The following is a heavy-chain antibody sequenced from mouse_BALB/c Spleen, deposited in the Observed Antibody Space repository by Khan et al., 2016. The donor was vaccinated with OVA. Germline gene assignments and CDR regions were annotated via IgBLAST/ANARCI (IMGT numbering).Heavy chain of an antibody. CDR3: ARLAYYYDSKGFAD. CDR2: VSTGGGYN. V-gene: IGHV5-6*01. D-gene: IGHD1-1*01. J-gene: IGHJ3*01. CDR1: GFTFSTYG. Sequence: EVQVVESGGDLVKPGGSLKLSCAASGFTFSTYGMSWVRQTPDKRLEWVATVSTGGGYNYYPDSVKGRFPISRDNAKNNLYLQMRSLKSEYTARVSCARLAYYYDSKGFADWGQGTLVTVSA.